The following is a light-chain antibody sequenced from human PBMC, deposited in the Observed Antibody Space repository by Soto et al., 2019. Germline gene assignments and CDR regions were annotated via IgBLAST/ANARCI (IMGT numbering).Light chain of an antibody. CDR2: DAS. CDR1: QGISNW. Sequence: DIQMTQSPSSVSASVGDRVTITCRASQGISNWLAWYQQKAGKAPNLLIFDASILQSGVPSRFSGSGSGTDFTLTISSLQPEDFGTYYCQQAKSFPTTFGGATKVEI. CDR3: QQAKSFPTT. J-gene: IGKJ4*01. V-gene: IGKV1-12*01.